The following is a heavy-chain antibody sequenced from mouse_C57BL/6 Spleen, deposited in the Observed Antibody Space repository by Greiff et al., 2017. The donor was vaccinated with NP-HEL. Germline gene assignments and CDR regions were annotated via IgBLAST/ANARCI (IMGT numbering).Heavy chain of an antibody. Sequence: QVQLQQPGAELVKPGASVKMSCKASGYTFTSYWITWVKQRPGQGLEWIGDIYPGSGSTNYNEKFKSKATLTVDTSSSTAYMQLSSLTSEDSAVYYCARRKVGDDYDPYYAMDYWGQGTSVTVSS. V-gene: IGHV1-55*01. CDR1: GYTFTSYW. CDR3: ARRKVGDDYDPYYAMDY. J-gene: IGHJ4*01. D-gene: IGHD2-4*01. CDR2: IYPGSGST.